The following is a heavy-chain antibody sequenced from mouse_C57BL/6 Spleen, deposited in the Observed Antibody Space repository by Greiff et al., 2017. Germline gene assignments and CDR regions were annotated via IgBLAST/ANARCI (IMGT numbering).Heavy chain of an antibody. Sequence: DHTIHWMKQRPEQGLEWIGYIYPRDGSTKYNEKFKGKATLTADKSSSTAYMQLNSLTSEDSAVYFCARSDSYADYFDYWGQGTTLTVSS. J-gene: IGHJ2*01. V-gene: IGHV1-78*01. CDR1: DHT. CDR2: IYPRDGST. D-gene: IGHD6-5*01. CDR3: ARSDSYADYFDY.